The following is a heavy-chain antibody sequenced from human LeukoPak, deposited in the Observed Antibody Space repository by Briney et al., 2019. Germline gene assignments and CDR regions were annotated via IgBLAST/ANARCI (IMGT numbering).Heavy chain of an antibody. D-gene: IGHD6-19*01. CDR3: ARLVAGDYWYFDL. CDR2: IFYSGRT. J-gene: IGHJ2*01. CDR1: GGSVTSGSYY. V-gene: IGHV4-61*01. Sequence: SETLCLTCTVPGGSVTSGSYYWSWIRQPPGKGMEWIGYIFYSGRTTYHPSLKSRVTISVDTSKNQFSLKLSSVTAADTAVYYCARLVAGDYWYFDLWGRGTLVTVSS.